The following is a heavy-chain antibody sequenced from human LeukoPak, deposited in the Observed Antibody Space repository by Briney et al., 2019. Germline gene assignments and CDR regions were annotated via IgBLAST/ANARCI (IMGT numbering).Heavy chain of an antibody. J-gene: IGHJ6*03. CDR1: GFSISSYY. CDR2: IYTSGAT. CDR3: ARSPRAGTPYYYYVDV. Sequence: PSETLSLTCTVSGFSISSYYLTWIRQPPGKGLEWIGRIYTSGATISNPSLKSRVTMSVDTSKNQFSLRLSSVTAADTAVYYCARSPRAGTPYYYYVDVWGTGTTITVSS. D-gene: IGHD2-15*01. V-gene: IGHV4-4*07.